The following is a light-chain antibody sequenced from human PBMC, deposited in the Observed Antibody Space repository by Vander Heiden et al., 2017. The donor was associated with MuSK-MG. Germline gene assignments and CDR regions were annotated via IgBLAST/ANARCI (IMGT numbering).Light chain of an antibody. J-gene: IGKJ1*01. CDR1: QRMSSY. CDR2: GAS. Sequence: DIQMTQSPSSLSASVEDRVTITCRASQRMSSYLNWYQQRPGKAPKLLIYGASNLHSGVPSRFSGSGSGTDFILTISSLQPEDFATYYCQQTDSDPPTFGQGTKVEIK. CDR3: QQTDSDPPT. V-gene: IGKV1-39*01.